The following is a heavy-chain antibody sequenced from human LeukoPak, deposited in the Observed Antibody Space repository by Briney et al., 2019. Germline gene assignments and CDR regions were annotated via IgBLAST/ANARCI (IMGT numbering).Heavy chain of an antibody. J-gene: IGHJ4*02. CDR2: IKQDGSEK. V-gene: IGHV3-7*01. CDR1: GFTFSSYG. CDR3: ARMIFSIDY. D-gene: IGHD3-9*01. Sequence: GGSLRLSCAASGFTFSSYGMHWVRQAPGKGLEWVANIKQDGSEKYYVDSVKGRFTISRDNAKNSLYLQMNSLRAEDTAVYYCARMIFSIDYWGQGTLVTVSS.